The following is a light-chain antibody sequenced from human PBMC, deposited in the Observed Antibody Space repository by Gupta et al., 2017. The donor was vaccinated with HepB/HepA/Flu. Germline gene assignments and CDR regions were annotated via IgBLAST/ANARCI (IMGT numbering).Light chain of an antibody. J-gene: IGLJ2*01. CDR2: RNN. V-gene: IGLV1-47*01. Sequence: QSVLTQAPSASWTPGQRVTISCSGSSSNIGNNYVYWYQQVPGTAPKLLIYRNNQRPSGVPDRFSGSKSGTSASLAISGLRSEDEADYYCAAWDDSLSGLVFGGGTNLTVL. CDR1: SSNIGNNY. CDR3: AAWDDSLSGLV.